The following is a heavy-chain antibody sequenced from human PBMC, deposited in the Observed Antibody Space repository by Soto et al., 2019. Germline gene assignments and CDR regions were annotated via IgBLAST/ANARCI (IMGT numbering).Heavy chain of an antibody. V-gene: IGHV4-39*01. J-gene: IGHJ4*02. CDR3: ARPGSGSYYPVAS. CDR1: GGSITSGDNYY. Sequence: QLQLQESGPGLVQPSETLSLTCTVSGGSITSGDNYYWGWIRQPPGKGLEYIGSVHYKGRTCYNPSLKSRVTVSADTSKNQFSLKLTSVTAADTAVYYCARPGSGSYYPVASWGQGTLVTVSS. CDR2: VHYKGRT. D-gene: IGHD3-10*01.